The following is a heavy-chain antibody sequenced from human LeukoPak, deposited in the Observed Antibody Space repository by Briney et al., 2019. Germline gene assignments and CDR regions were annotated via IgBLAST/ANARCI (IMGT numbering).Heavy chain of an antibody. D-gene: IGHD4-11*01. CDR3: ARVPDYSNKNWFDP. CDR1: GGSISSGGYY. V-gene: IGHV4-31*03. Sequence: SETLSLTCTVSGGSISSGGYYWSSIRQHPGKGLEWIGYIYYSGSTYYNPSLKSRVTISVDTSKNQFSLKLSSVTAADTAVYYCARVPDYSNKNWFDPWGQGTLVTVSS. CDR2: IYYSGST. J-gene: IGHJ5*02.